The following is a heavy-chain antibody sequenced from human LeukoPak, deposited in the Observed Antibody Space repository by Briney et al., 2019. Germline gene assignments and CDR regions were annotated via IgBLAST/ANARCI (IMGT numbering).Heavy chain of an antibody. V-gene: IGHV4-30-2*01. Sequence: PSETLSLTCNVSGDSISSGGFYWSWIRQPPGKGLEWVGYIYQSGGTYYNPSLKSRVTISMDRSNNQFSLRLHSVTAADTAVYYCARMATGYLSSSGGAWGQGTLVTVSS. D-gene: IGHD5-12*01. J-gene: IGHJ5*02. CDR2: IYQSGGT. CDR3: ARMATGYLSSSGGA. CDR1: GDSISSGGFY.